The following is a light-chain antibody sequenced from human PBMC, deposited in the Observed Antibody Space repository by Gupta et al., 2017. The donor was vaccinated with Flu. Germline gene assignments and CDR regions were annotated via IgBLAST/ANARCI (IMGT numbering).Light chain of an antibody. CDR1: QRISSY. CDR2: AAS. CDR3: QQRDSTPST. Sequence: PSSLSASVGDRVTITCRASQRISSYLNWYQQKPGKAPKLLIYAASRVQSGVPSRFSGSGSGTDFTLTISRRQPEDFATYYCQQRDSTPSTFGQGTKVEIK. V-gene: IGKV1-39*01. J-gene: IGKJ1*01.